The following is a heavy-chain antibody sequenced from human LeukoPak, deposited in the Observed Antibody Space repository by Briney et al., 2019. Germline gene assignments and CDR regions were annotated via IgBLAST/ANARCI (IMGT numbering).Heavy chain of an antibody. CDR2: IIPIFGTA. Sequence: GASVKVSCKASGGTFSSYAISWVRQAPGQGLEWMGGIIPIFGTANYAQKFQGRVTITTDESTSTAYMELSSLRFEDTAVYYCARLSYDFWSGYPKTNWFDPWGQGTLVTVSS. D-gene: IGHD3-3*01. J-gene: IGHJ5*02. V-gene: IGHV1-69*05. CDR3: ARLSYDFWSGYPKTNWFDP. CDR1: GGTFSSYA.